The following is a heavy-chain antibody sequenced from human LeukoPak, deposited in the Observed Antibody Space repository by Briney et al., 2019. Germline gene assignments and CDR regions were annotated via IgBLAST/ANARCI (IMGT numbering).Heavy chain of an antibody. CDR3: AREWRNYYDSSGYYFDY. V-gene: IGHV1-69*05. D-gene: IGHD3-22*01. J-gene: IGHJ4*02. CDR1: GGTFSSYA. Sequence: SVKVSCKASGGTFSSYAISWVRQAPGQGLEWMGGIIPIFGTANYAQKYQGRVTITTDKSTSTAYMELSSLRSEDTAVYYCAREWRNYYDSSGYYFDYWGQGTLVTVSS. CDR2: IIPIFGTA.